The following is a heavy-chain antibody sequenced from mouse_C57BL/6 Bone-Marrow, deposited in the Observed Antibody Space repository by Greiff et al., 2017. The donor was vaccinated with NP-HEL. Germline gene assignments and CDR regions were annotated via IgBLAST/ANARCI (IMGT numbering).Heavy chain of an antibody. V-gene: IGHV1-69*01. Sequence: QVQLQQPGAELVMPGASVKLSSKASGYTFTSYWMHWVKQRPGQGLEWIGEIDPSDSYTNYNQKFKGKSTLTVDKSSSTAYMQLSSLTSEDSAVYYCARETTVGPYYFDYWGQGTTLTVSS. CDR1: GYTFTSYW. CDR3: ARETTVGPYYFDY. CDR2: IDPSDSYT. D-gene: IGHD1-1*01. J-gene: IGHJ2*01.